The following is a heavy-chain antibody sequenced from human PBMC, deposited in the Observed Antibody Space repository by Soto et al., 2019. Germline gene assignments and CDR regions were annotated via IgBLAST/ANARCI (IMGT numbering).Heavy chain of an antibody. Sequence: SETLSLTCTVSGGSISSGDYYWSWIRQPPGKGLEWIGYIYYSGSTYYNPSLKSRVTISVDTSKNQFSLKLSSVTAADTAVYYCARGPYYDSSGYSGDAFDIWAQGTMVTVSS. V-gene: IGHV4-30-4*01. CDR2: IYYSGST. D-gene: IGHD3-22*01. CDR1: GGSISSGDYY. CDR3: ARGPYYDSSGYSGDAFDI. J-gene: IGHJ3*02.